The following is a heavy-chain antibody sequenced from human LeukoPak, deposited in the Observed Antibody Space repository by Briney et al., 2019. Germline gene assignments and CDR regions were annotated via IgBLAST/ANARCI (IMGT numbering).Heavy chain of an antibody. Sequence: SETLSLTGTVSGGSISSYYWSWIRQPPGKGLEWIGRIYTSGTTDYNPSLRTRVTISVDASRNQFSLNLSSVTAADTAVYYCARYCSSTSCYYRGDDAFDIWGQGTMVTVSS. CDR2: IYTSGTT. CDR3: ARYCSSTSCYYRGDDAFDI. J-gene: IGHJ3*02. V-gene: IGHV4-4*09. CDR1: GGSISSYY. D-gene: IGHD2-2*01.